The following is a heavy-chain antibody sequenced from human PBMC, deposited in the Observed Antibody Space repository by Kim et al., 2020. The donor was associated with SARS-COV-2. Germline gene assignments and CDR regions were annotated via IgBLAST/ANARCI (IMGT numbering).Heavy chain of an antibody. J-gene: IGHJ3*01. D-gene: IGHD3-9*01. Sequence: SETLSLTCTVSGGSVSSGSYYWSWIRQPPGKGLEWMGYIYYSGSTNYNPSLKSRVNISVDTSKNQFSLKLSSVTAADTAVYYCARSTHYDILTGYSVWG. CDR2: IYYSGST. CDR3: ARSTHYDILTGYSV. V-gene: IGHV4-61*01. CDR1: GGSVSSGSYY.